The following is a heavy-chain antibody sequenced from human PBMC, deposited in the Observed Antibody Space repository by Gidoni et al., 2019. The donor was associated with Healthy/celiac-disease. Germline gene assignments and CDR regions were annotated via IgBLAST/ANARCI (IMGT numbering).Heavy chain of an antibody. V-gene: IGHV4-59*01. CDR2: IYYSGST. Sequence: QVQLQESGPGLVKPSETLSLTCPVSGGSISRYYWSWIRQPPGKGLEWIGYIYYSGSTNYNPSLKSRVTISVDTSKNQFSLKLSSVTAADTAVYYCARIVVPAAGLYYYYMDVWGKGTTVTVSS. CDR1: GGSISRYY. D-gene: IGHD2-2*01. J-gene: IGHJ6*03. CDR3: ARIVVPAAGLYYYYMDV.